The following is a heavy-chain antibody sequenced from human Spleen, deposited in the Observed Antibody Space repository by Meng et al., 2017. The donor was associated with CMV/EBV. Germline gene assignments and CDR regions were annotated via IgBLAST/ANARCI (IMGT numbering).Heavy chain of an antibody. CDR2: INANSGGT. CDR1: GYIFTAYY. CDR3: ARDGGVGDTAGD. Sequence: ASVKVSCKASGYIFTAYYIHWVRQAPGQGPEWMGWINANSGGTKSAQKFQGRVTLTRDASISTAYMEMSRLKSDDTAMYYCARDGGVGDTAGDWGQGTLVTVSS. V-gene: IGHV1-2*02. D-gene: IGHD2-21*02. J-gene: IGHJ4*02.